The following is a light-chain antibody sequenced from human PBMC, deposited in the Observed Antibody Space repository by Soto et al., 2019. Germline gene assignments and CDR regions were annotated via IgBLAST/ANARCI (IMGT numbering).Light chain of an antibody. CDR2: EVS. CDR1: SSDVGGYNY. CDR3: SSYAGSLYV. V-gene: IGLV2-8*01. Sequence: QSVLTQPPSASGSPGQSVTISCTGTSSDVGGYNYVSWYQQHPGKAPKLMIYEVSKRPSGVPDRFSGSKSGNTASLTVSGLQAEDEADYDCSSYAGSLYVFGTGTKLTVL. J-gene: IGLJ1*01.